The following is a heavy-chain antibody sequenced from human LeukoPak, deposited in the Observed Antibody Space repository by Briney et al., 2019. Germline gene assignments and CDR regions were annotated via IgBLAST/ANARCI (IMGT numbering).Heavy chain of an antibody. CDR2: FYSSETI. V-gene: IGHV4-61*02. CDR3: ARDVGRNGYNCFDY. D-gene: IGHD5-24*01. Sequence: KASETLSLTCTVSGGSISSGDHYWSWIRQPAGKGLEWIGRFYSSETINYNPSLKSRVTISVDTSKNQLSLTLSSVTAADTAVYYCARDVGRNGYNCFDYWGQGTLVTVSS. CDR1: GGSISSGDHY. J-gene: IGHJ4*02.